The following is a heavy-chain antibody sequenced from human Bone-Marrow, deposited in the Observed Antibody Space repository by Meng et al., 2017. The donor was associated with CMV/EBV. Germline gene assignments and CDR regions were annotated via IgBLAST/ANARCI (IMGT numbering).Heavy chain of an antibody. D-gene: IGHD3-3*01. CDR2: ISWKSGSI. CDR3: AKDLNDGPFWAFDI. Sequence: GGSLRLSCTGSGFTFDNDAMHWVRQAPGKGLEWVSGISWKSGSIGYADSVKGRFTISRDNAKNSLYLQMNSLRAEDTALYYCAKDLNDGPFWAFDIWGQGTMVTVSS. CDR1: GFTFDNDA. V-gene: IGHV3-9*01. J-gene: IGHJ3*02.